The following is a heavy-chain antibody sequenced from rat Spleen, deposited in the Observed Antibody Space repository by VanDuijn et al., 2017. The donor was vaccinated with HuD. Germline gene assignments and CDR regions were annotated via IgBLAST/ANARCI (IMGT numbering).Heavy chain of an antibody. Sequence: EVQLVESDGGLVQPGRSLKLSCAASGFTFSDFFMAWVRQAPAKGLEWVASITNTGGSTYYPDSVKDRFTISRDNAKSTLYLQVDSLRSEDTATYYCARHGLYSNYGWFAYWGQGTLVTVSS. CDR2: ITNTGGST. J-gene: IGHJ3*01. V-gene: IGHV5-25*01. D-gene: IGHD1-10*01. CDR1: GFTFSDFF. CDR3: ARHGLYSNYGWFAY.